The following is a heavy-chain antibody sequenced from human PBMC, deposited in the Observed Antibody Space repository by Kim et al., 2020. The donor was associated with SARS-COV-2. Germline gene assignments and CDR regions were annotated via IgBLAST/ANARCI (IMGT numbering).Heavy chain of an antibody. CDR2: IDSAGDT. V-gene: IGHV3-13*01. Sequence: GGSLRLSCSASGFTFSSYDMHWVRQGIGKGLECVSAIDSAGDTFYPSSVKGRFTISRENAKNSFYLQMNNLSVGDTAVYYCVRGAVAGTYGMDVWGQGTTVTVSS. CDR1: GFTFSSYD. J-gene: IGHJ6*02. D-gene: IGHD6-19*01. CDR3: VRGAVAGTYGMDV.